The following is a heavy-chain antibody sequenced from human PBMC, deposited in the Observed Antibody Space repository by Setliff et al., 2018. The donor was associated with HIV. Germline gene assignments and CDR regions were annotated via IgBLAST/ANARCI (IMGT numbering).Heavy chain of an antibody. CDR2: MNPNSGNT. J-gene: IGHJ6*02. CDR1: GYTFTSYD. D-gene: IGHD1-20*01. CDR3: ARDQRAYNWNDAVFYYYGLDV. Sequence: ASVKVSCKASGYTFTSYDINWVRQATGQGLEWMGWMNPNSGNTGYAQKFQGRVTMTRTTSISTAYMELSSLRSEDTAVYYCARDQRAYNWNDAVFYYYGLDVWGQGTTVTVSS. V-gene: IGHV1-8*01.